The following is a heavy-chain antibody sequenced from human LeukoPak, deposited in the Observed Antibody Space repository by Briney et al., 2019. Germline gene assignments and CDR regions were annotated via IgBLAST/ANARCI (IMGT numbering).Heavy chain of an antibody. V-gene: IGHV4-39*01. J-gene: IGHJ4*02. Sequence: KPSETLSLTCTVSGDSISSGSYYWGWIRQPPGKGLEWIGSIYYSGSTYYNPSLKSRVTISVDTSKNQFSLKLSSVTAADTAVYYCARAYSSGATRFDYWGQGTLVTVSS. CDR2: IYYSGST. CDR1: GDSISSGSYY. CDR3: ARAYSSGATRFDY. D-gene: IGHD6-19*01.